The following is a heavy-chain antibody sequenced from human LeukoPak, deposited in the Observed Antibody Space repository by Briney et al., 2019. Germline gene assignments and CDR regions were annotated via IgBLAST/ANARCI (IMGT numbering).Heavy chain of an antibody. J-gene: IGHJ4*02. V-gene: IGHV3-48*03. D-gene: IGHD2-2*01. CDR3: AKDDAVGGGYLDY. Sequence: GGSLRLSCAASEFTFSSYEMNWVRQAPGKGLEWVSHNSGSVSSIYYADSVKGRFSISRDNSKNTLYLQINSLTAEDTAIYYCAKDDAVGGGYLDYWGQGTLVTVSS. CDR2: NSGSVSSI. CDR1: EFTFSSYE.